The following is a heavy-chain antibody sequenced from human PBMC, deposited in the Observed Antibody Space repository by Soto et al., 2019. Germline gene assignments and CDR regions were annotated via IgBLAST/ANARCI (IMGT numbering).Heavy chain of an antibody. CDR3: ARGKPPYGLDV. Sequence: QVHLVESGGGVVQPGRSLRLSCAASGFTFSSYGMHWVRQAPGKGLEWVAVIWSDGSNEYYADSVKGRFTISRDNSKNSVYLQMNSLRAEDTAMYYCARGKPPYGLDVWGQGTTVTVSS. J-gene: IGHJ6*02. CDR2: IWSDGSNE. CDR1: GFTFSSYG. V-gene: IGHV3-33*01.